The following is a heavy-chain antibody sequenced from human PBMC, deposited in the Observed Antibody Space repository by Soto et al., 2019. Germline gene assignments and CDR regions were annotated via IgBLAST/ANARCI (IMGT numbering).Heavy chain of an antibody. D-gene: IGHD6-13*01. V-gene: IGHV3-30*18. Sequence: QVQLVESGGSVVQPGRSLRLTCVASGFTFSSRGMHWVRQAPGKGLEWVAAISFDGTNKVYADSVKGRFTISKDNFKNTQYLQMNSLTSEDTAAYYCAKDRSGSWTIDYWGQGILVTVSS. J-gene: IGHJ4*02. CDR2: ISFDGTNK. CDR3: AKDRSGSWTIDY. CDR1: GFTFSSRG.